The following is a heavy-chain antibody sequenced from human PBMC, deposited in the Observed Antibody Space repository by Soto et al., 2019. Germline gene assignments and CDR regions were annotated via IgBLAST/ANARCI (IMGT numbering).Heavy chain of an antibody. Sequence: QVQLQESGPGLVKPSQTLSLTCTVSGGSISSGGYYWSWIRQHPGKGLEWIGYIYYSGSTYYNPSLKSRVTIAVDTSKNPFSLTLSSVTAANTAVYSCATERRGYYGSGGDFDYWGQGTLVTVSS. CDR3: ATERRGYYGSGGDFDY. CDR2: IYYSGST. CDR1: GGSISSGGYY. V-gene: IGHV4-31*03. J-gene: IGHJ4*02. D-gene: IGHD3-10*01.